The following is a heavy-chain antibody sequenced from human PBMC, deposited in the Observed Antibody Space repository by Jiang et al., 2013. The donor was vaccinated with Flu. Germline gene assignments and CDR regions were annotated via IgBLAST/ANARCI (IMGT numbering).Heavy chain of an antibody. D-gene: IGHD3-10*01. CDR3: ARGTFGVTDS. V-gene: IGHV6-1*01. CDR2: AYFRSYWYD. J-gene: IGHJ5*01. CDR1: GDSVSSNTAA. Sequence: SQTLSLTCAISGDSVSSNTAAWNWIRQSPSRGLEWLGRAYFRSYWYDEYAESVKSRITINPDTSKNQFSPQLKFVTPEDTAVYYCARGTFGVTDSWGQGTLVTVSS.